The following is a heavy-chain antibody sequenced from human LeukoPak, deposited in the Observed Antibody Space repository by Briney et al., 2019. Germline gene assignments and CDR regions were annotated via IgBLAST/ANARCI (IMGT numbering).Heavy chain of an antibody. J-gene: IGHJ3*02. CDR3: AKLSGYSSGKDAFDI. Sequence: GGSLRLSCAASGFTFSSYGMHWVRQAPGKGLEWVAVISYDGSNKYYADSVKGRFTISRDNSKNTLYLQMNSLRAEDTAVYYCAKLSGYSSGKDAFDIWGQGTMVTVSS. CDR1: GFTFSSYG. D-gene: IGHD6-19*01. CDR2: ISYDGSNK. V-gene: IGHV3-30*18.